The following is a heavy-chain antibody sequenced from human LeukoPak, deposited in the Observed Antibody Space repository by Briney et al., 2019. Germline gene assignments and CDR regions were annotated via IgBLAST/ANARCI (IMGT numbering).Heavy chain of an antibody. CDR1: GGSISSYY. CDR2: IYYSGST. Sequence: SETLSLTCTVSGGSISSYYWGWIRQPPGKGLEWIGSIYYSGSTYYNPSLKSRVTISVDTSKNQFSLKLSSVTAADTAVYYCADRDSSGYYLGYWGQGTLVTVSS. D-gene: IGHD3-22*01. V-gene: IGHV4-39*01. J-gene: IGHJ4*02. CDR3: ADRDSSGYYLGY.